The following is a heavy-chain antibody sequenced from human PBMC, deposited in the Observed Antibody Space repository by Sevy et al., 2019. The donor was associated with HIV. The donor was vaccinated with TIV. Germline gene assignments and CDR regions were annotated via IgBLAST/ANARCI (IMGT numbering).Heavy chain of an antibody. J-gene: IGHJ4*02. D-gene: IGHD2-21*02. Sequence: GGSLRLSCAASGFTVSSNYMSWVRQAPGKGLEWVSVIYRGGGTYYVDSVKGRFTISRDNSKNTLYLQMNSLGAEDTTVYYCAKGGNSLTSYFDYWGQGTLVTVSS. CDR3: AKGGNSLTSYFDY. CDR2: IYRGGGT. CDR1: GFTVSSNY. V-gene: IGHV3-53*01.